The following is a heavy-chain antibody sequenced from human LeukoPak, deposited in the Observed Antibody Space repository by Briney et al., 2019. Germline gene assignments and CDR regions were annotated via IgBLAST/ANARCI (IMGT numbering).Heavy chain of an antibody. D-gene: IGHD3-22*01. CDR1: GGSFSGYY. V-gene: IGHV4-34*01. Sequence: SETLSLTCAAYGGSFSGYYWSWIRQPPGKGLEWIGEINHSGSTNYNPSLKSRVTISVDTSKNQFSLKLSSVTAADTAVYYCARGPGYYDSSGYSRDYWGQGTLVTVSS. CDR3: ARGPGYYDSSGYSRDY. J-gene: IGHJ4*02. CDR2: INHSGST.